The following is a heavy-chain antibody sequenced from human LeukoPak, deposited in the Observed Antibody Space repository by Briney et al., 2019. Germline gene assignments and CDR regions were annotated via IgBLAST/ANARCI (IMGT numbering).Heavy chain of an antibody. CDR2: MYYSGTT. D-gene: IGHD6-6*01. Sequence: SETLSLTCTVSGGSISSRSYYWGWIRQPPGKGLEWIGSMYYSGTTNYNPSLKSRVTISIDTSKNQFSLKLSSVTAADTAVYYCARWRDRGSSHFDYWGQGTLVTVSS. CDR3: ARWRDRGSSHFDY. CDR1: GGSISSRSYY. V-gene: IGHV4-39*07. J-gene: IGHJ4*02.